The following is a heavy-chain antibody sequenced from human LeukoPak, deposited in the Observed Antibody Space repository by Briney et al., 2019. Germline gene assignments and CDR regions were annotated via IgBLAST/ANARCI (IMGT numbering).Heavy chain of an antibody. Sequence: GGSLRLSCAASGFTFTSAWMSWLRQTPEKGLEWVAHMNEDGSGRFYVDSAKGRFTISRDDTQNSVYLQMNSQRVEDTAVYYCAAWFGESVPWGQGTLVTVSS. CDR3: AAWFGESVP. CDR2: MNEDGSGR. CDR1: GFTFTSAW. J-gene: IGHJ5*02. V-gene: IGHV3-7*01. D-gene: IGHD3-10*01.